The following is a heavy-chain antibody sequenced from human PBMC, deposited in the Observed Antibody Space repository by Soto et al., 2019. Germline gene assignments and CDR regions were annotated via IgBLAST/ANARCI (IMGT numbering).Heavy chain of an antibody. J-gene: IGHJ3*02. CDR3: AHDLYAWGDAFDI. D-gene: IGHD2-2*01. CDR1: GFSLSTNGVG. Sequence: QITLKESGPTLVKPTQTLTLTCTFSGFSLSTNGVGVSWIRQPPGKDLEWLALIYWDADKRYSPSLRSRLTISKDTSTNQVVPTLTTMDPVDTATYYCAHDLYAWGDAFDIWGQGTMVTVSS. CDR2: IYWDADK. V-gene: IGHV2-5*02.